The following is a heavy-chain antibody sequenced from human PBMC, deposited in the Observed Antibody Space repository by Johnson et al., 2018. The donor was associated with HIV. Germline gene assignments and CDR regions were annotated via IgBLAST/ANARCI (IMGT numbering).Heavy chain of an antibody. CDR3: AKDGGRLRTDAFDI. J-gene: IGHJ3*02. Sequence: VQLVESGGDLVQPGGSLRLSCVGSGFTFSTNWMHWVRQAPGKGLVWVSRINSDGSSTSYADSVKGRFTISRDNAKNTLYLQMDSLRAEDTAVYYCAKDGGRLRTDAFDIWGQGTMVTVSS. CDR2: INSDGSST. CDR1: GFTFSTNW. D-gene: IGHD2-15*01. V-gene: IGHV3-74*01.